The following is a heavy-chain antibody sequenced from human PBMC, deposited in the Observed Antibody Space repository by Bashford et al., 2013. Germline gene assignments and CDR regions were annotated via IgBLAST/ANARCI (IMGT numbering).Heavy chain of an antibody. Sequence: SETLSLTCTVSGGSMTSYYWNWIRHPAGKRLEWIGRIYTSGSTNYNPSLKSRVTMSVDTSKNQFFLKLMSVTAADTAVYYCARGVSGSFDPWGQGTLVTVSS. D-gene: IGHD3-10*01. CDR3: ARGVSGSFDP. J-gene: IGHJ5*02. V-gene: IGHV4-4*07. CDR1: GGSMTSYY. CDR2: IYTSGST.